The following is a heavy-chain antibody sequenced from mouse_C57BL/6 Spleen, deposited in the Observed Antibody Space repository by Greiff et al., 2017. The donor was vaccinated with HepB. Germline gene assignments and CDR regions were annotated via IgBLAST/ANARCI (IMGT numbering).Heavy chain of an antibody. CDR3: ARKGRITTVVAHWYFDV. CDR1: GYTFTSYW. CDR2: IHPNSGST. Sequence: QVQLQQPGAELVKPGASVKLSCKASGYTFTSYWMHWVKQRPGQGLEWIGMIHPNSGSTNYNEKFKSKATLTVDKSSSTAYMQLSSLTSEDSAVYYCARKGRITTVVAHWYFDVWGTGTTVTVSS. J-gene: IGHJ1*03. D-gene: IGHD1-1*01. V-gene: IGHV1-64*01.